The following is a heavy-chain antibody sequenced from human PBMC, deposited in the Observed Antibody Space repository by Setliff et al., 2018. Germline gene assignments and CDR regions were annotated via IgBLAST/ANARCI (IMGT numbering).Heavy chain of an antibody. J-gene: IGHJ4*02. CDR3: ARAPRYFDPTGFYFDY. V-gene: IGHV4-59*11. CDR2: IYYSGST. Sequence: PSETLSLTCTVSGGSFSTHYWNWIRQTPGKGLEWIGYIYYSGSTYYNPSLESRITISIETFKNQVYLNLTSVTAADTAVYYCARAPRYFDPTGFYFDYWGQGTLVTVAS. CDR1: GGSFSTHY. D-gene: IGHD3-9*01.